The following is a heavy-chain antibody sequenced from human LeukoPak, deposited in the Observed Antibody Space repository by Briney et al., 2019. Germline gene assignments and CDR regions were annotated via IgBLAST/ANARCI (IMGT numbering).Heavy chain of an antibody. Sequence: ASVKVSCKASGYTFTSYGISWVRPAPGQGLEWMGWISAYNGNTNYAQKLQGRVTMTTDTSTSTAYMELRSLRSDDTAVYYCAREGVSGSYYKEWFDPWGQGTLVTVSS. CDR2: ISAYNGNT. D-gene: IGHD3-10*01. CDR1: GYTFTSYG. CDR3: AREGVSGSYYKEWFDP. V-gene: IGHV1-18*01. J-gene: IGHJ5*02.